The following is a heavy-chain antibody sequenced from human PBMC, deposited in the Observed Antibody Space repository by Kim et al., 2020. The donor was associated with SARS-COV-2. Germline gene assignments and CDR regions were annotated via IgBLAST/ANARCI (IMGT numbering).Heavy chain of an antibody. Sequence: SETLSLTCTVSGGSISSYYWSWIRQPPGKGLEWIGYIYYSGSTNYNPSLKSRVTISVDTSKNQFSLKLSSVTAADTAVYYCARVGQLWFRLWAFDIWGQGTMVTVSS. CDR1: GGSISSYY. V-gene: IGHV4-59*13. J-gene: IGHJ3*02. CDR3: ARVGQLWFRLWAFDI. CDR2: IYYSGST. D-gene: IGHD5-18*01.